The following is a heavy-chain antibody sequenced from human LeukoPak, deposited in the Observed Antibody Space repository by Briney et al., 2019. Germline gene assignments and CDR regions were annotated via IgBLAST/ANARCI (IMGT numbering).Heavy chain of an antibody. J-gene: IGHJ6*03. CDR2: ISSSGSTI. CDR1: GFTFSSYE. D-gene: IGHD3-3*01. V-gene: IGHV3-48*03. CDR3: ARREQLRFLEWSVYYYYYYMDV. Sequence: GGSLRLSCAASGFTFSSYEMNWVRQAPGKGLEWVSYISSSGSTIYYADSVKGRFTISRDNAKNSLYLQMNSLRAEDTAVYYCARREQLRFLEWSVYYYYYYMDVWGKRTTVTVSS.